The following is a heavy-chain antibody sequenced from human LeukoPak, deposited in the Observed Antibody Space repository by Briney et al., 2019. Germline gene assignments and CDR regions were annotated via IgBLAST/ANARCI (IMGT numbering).Heavy chain of an antibody. CDR3: ARSVAKTLGYCSSTSCYGLHAFDI. D-gene: IGHD2-2*01. J-gene: IGHJ3*02. V-gene: IGHV3-23*01. CDR2: ISGSGGST. Sequence: GGSLRLSCAASGFTFSSYAMSWVRQAPGKGLEWVSAISGSGGSTYYADSVKGRFTISRDNSKNTLYLQMNSLRAEDTAVYYCARSVAKTLGYCSSTSCYGLHAFDIWGQGTLVTVSS. CDR1: GFTFSSYA.